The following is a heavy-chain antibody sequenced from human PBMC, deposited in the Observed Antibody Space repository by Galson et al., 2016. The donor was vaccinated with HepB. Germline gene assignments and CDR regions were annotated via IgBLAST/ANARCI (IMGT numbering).Heavy chain of an antibody. Sequence: SLRLSCAASGFSFSDYYVSWIRQAPGKGLEWVSYITSTSIYKDYSDSVKGRFTISRDNAKTSLYLQMNSLRPEDTAVYYCAKDLTIFGMIMSPGDWGQGTLVTVSS. CDR2: ITSTSIYK. D-gene: IGHD3-3*01. V-gene: IGHV3-11*06. J-gene: IGHJ4*02. CDR3: AKDLTIFGMIMSPGD. CDR1: GFSFSDYY.